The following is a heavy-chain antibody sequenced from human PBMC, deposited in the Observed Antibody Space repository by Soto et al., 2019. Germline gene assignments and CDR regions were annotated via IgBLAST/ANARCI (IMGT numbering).Heavy chain of an antibody. J-gene: IGHJ5*02. Sequence: QVQLQESGPGLVKPSQTLSLTCTVSGDSISRGAYYWTWIRQHPVKGLEWIGYICNSGRTYYNPSLKSRLTISLDSSENQFSLRLTSVTAADTAMYYCARARHYYDCELDPWGQGTLVTVSS. CDR2: ICNSGRT. V-gene: IGHV4-31*03. CDR1: GDSISRGAYY. D-gene: IGHD3-22*01. CDR3: ARARHYYDCELDP.